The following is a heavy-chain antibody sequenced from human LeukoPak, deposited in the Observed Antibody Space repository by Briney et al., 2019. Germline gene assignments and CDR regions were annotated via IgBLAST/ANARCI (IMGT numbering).Heavy chain of an antibody. CDR2: IYYSGST. V-gene: IGHV4-39*07. CDR3: ARGYCSSTSCYNMHAFDI. D-gene: IGHD2-2*02. CDR1: GGSISSSSYY. Sequence: SETLSLTCTVSGGSISSSSYYWGWIRQPPGKGLEWIGSIYYSGSTYYNPSLKSRVTISVDTSKNQFSLKLSSATAADTAVYYCARGYCSSTSCYNMHAFDIWGQGTMVTVSS. J-gene: IGHJ3*02.